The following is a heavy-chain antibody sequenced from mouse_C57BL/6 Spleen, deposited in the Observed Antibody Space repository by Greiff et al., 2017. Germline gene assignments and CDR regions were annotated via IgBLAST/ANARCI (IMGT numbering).Heavy chain of an antibody. J-gene: IGHJ2*01. V-gene: IGHV1-15*01. CDR3: TRGGDY. CDR1: GYTFTDYE. CDR2: IDPETGGT. Sequence: VQLQESGAELVRPGASVTLSCKASGYTFTDYEMHWVKQTPVHGLEWIGAIDPETGGTAYNQKFKGKAILTADKSSSTAYMELRSLTSEDSAVYYCTRGGDYWGQGTTLTVSS.